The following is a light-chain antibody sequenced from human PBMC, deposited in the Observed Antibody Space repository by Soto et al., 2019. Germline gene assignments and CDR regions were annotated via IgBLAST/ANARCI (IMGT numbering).Light chain of an antibody. V-gene: IGLV1-40*01. J-gene: IGLJ1*01. CDR2: GNS. Sequence: QSVLTQPPSVSGAPGQRVTISCTGSSSNIGAGYDVHWYQQLPGTAPKLLIYGNSNRPSGVPDRFSGSKSGTSASLAITGLRAEDEADYYCQSYDSSLSGVFGTGTKLTV. CDR1: SSNIGAGYD. CDR3: QSYDSSLSGV.